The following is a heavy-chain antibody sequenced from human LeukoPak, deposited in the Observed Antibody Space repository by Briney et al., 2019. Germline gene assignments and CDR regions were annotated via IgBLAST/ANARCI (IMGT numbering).Heavy chain of an antibody. V-gene: IGHV1-46*01. CDR2: MNPSGGST. J-gene: IGHJ3*02. Sequence: GASVKVSCKASGYTFTSYYMHWVRPAPGHGLEWMGIMNPSGGSTSYAQKFQGRVTVTRDTSSSTVYMELSSLRSEDTAVYFCARGPGSWDAFDIWGQGTTVTVSS. CDR3: ARGPGSWDAFDI. D-gene: IGHD6-13*01. CDR1: GYTFTSYY.